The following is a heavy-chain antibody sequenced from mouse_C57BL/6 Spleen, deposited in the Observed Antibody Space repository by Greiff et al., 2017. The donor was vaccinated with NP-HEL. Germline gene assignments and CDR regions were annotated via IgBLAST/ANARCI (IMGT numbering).Heavy chain of an antibody. V-gene: IGHV1-54*01. Sequence: QVQLQQSGAELVRPGTSVTVSCKASGYAFTNYLIEWVKQRPGQGLEWIGVINPGSGGTNYNEKFKGKATLTADKSSSTAYMQLSSLTSEDSAVYFCARGWRYDGSSYDAMDYWGQGTSVTVSS. D-gene: IGHD1-1*01. J-gene: IGHJ4*01. CDR1: GYAFTNYL. CDR2: INPGSGGT. CDR3: ARGWRYDGSSYDAMDY.